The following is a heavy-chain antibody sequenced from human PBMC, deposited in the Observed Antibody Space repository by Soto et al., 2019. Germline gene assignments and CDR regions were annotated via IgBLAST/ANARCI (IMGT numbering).Heavy chain of an antibody. CDR2: ISGSGGST. D-gene: IGHD2-8*01. J-gene: IGHJ4*02. CDR1: GFTFSSYA. CDR3: AKWGLFSGYCTNGVCLPDFDY. V-gene: IGHV3-23*01. Sequence: GGSLRLSCAASGFTFSSYAMSWVRQAPGKGLEWVSAISGSGGSTYYADSVKGRFTISRDNSKNTLYLQMNSLRAEDTAVYYCAKWGLFSGYCTNGVCLPDFDYWGQGTLVTVSS.